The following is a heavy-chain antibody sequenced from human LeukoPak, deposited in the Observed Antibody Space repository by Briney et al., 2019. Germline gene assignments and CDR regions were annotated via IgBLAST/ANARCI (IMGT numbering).Heavy chain of an antibody. V-gene: IGHV3-74*01. J-gene: IGHJ6*02. CDR1: GFTFSSYW. CDR3: SRGYYYGMDV. Sequence: PGGSLRLSCAASGFTFSSYWMHWVRQAPGKGLVWVSRINNDGSSTSYADSVKGRFTISRDSAKNTLYLQMNSLRDEDTAVYYCSRGYYYGMDVWGQGTTVTVSS. CDR2: INNDGSST.